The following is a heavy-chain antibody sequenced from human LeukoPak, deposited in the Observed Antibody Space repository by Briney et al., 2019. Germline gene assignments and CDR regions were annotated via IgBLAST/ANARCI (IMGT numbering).Heavy chain of an antibody. J-gene: IGHJ4*02. CDR3: ITGDYDFWSGFYSPNHYFDY. D-gene: IGHD3-3*01. Sequence: GGSLRLSCAASGFTFTSAWMSWVRQAPGKGLEWVGRIKGKTAAGAPDYVASVKGRFTISRDDSKNTLFLQMNSLKTEDTAVYYCITGDYDFWSGFYSPNHYFDYWGQGTLSPSPQ. CDR2: IKGKTAAGAP. V-gene: IGHV3-15*01. CDR1: GFTFTSAW.